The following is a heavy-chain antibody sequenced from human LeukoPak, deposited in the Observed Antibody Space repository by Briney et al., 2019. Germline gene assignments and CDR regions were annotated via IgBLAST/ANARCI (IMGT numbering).Heavy chain of an antibody. V-gene: IGHV1-58*01. Sequence: SVNVSCKASGFTFTSSAVQWVRQARGQRLEWIGWIVVGSGNTNYAQKFQERVTISRDMSTSTAYMELSSLRSEDTAVYYCAADLVGVTMVRGVNSVFGYWGQGTLVTVSS. D-gene: IGHD3-10*01. CDR1: GFTFTSSA. CDR2: IVVGSGNT. CDR3: AADLVGVTMVRGVNSVFGY. J-gene: IGHJ4*02.